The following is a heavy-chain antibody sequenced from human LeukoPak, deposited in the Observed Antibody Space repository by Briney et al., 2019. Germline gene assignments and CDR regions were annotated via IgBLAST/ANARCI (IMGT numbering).Heavy chain of an antibody. CDR3: AREGGDRYYYMDV. D-gene: IGHD2-21*02. V-gene: IGHV3-74*01. J-gene: IGHJ6*03. Sequence: GSLRLSCAASGFTSSSYSMNWVRQAPGKGLVWVSRINSDGSSTSYADSVKGRFTISRDNAKNTLYLQMNSLRAEDTAVYYCAREGGDRYYYMDVWGKGTTVTISS. CDR2: INSDGSST. CDR1: GFTSSSYS.